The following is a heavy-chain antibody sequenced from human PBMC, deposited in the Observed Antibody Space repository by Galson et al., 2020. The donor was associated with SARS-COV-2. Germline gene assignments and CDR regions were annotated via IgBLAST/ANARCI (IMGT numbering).Heavy chain of an antibody. J-gene: IGHJ5*02. Sequence: GSLSLSCPASGFTFSNFAMSWVRQAPGKGLEWVSAIGGSGDPIYYAASVQGRFTISRDNSKNTLYLQMNSLRAEDTALYFCAKDRSGILYSTSWYEWFDPWGQGTLVTVSS. D-gene: IGHD2-8*01. V-gene: IGHV3-23*01. CDR3: AKDRSGILYSTSWYEWFDP. CDR2: IGGSGDPI. CDR1: GFTFSNFA.